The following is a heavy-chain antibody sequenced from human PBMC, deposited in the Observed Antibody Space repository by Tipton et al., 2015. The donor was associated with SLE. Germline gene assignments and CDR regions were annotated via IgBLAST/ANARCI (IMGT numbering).Heavy chain of an antibody. D-gene: IGHD3-3*01. CDR3: ARGSIFRVVPFDY. CDR1: GFTFSSYS. CDR2: INHSGST. Sequence: LRLSCAASGFTFSSYSMNWVRQAPGKGLEWIGEINHSGSTNYNPSLKSRVTISVDTSKNQFSLKLSSVTAAATAVYYCARGSIFRVVPFDYWGQGTLVTVSS. V-gene: IGHV4-34*01. J-gene: IGHJ4*02.